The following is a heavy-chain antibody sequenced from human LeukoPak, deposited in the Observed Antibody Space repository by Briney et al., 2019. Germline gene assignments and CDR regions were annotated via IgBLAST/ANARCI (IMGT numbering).Heavy chain of an antibody. CDR1: GGTFSSYA. J-gene: IGHJ4*02. CDR2: ISGSGDNT. D-gene: IGHD3-22*01. CDR3: AKGSYYDSSGSFYFDY. Sequence: GASVKVSCKASGGTFSSYAISWVRQAPGKGLEWVSGISGSGDNTYYADSVKGRFTISRDNSKNTLYVQVNSLGTEDTAAYYCAKGSYYDSSGSFYFDYWGQGTLVTVSS. V-gene: IGHV3-23*01.